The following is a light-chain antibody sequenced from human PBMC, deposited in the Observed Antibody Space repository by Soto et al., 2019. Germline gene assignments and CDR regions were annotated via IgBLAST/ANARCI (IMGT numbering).Light chain of an antibody. CDR1: QTVIRY. CDR3: QQTYSNLWT. V-gene: IGKV1-39*01. J-gene: IGKJ1*01. Sequence: DIQLTQSPSSLSASVGDTVTITCRASQTVIRYLNWYQQKSGTAPKLLICAASTLHTGVPSRFSGRGSGTDFTLTINNLQREDFADYFCQQTYSNLWTFGQGTKVDIK. CDR2: AAS.